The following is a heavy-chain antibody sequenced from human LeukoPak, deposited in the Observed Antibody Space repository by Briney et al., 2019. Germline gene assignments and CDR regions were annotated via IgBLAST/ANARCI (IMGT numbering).Heavy chain of an antibody. CDR2: INPSGGST. D-gene: IGHD5-24*01. Sequence: ASVKVSCKASGYTFTSYYMHLVRQSPGQGVEWMRIINPSGGSTSYAQKFQGRVTMTRDTSTSTVYMELSSLRSEDTAVYYCARVTDGYNYFDYWGHGTLVTVSS. J-gene: IGHJ4*01. CDR3: ARVTDGYNYFDY. CDR1: GYTFTSYY. V-gene: IGHV1-46*01.